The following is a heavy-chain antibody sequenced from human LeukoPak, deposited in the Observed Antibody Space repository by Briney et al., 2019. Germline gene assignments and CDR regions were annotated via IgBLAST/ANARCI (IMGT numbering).Heavy chain of an antibody. Sequence: KPGGSLRLSCAAPGFTFSDYYMSWIRQAPGKGLEWVSYISSSGSTIYYADSVKGRFTISRDNAKNSLYLQMNSLRAEDTAVYYCARFPVIAAAADYWGQGTLVTVSS. CDR2: ISSSGSTI. V-gene: IGHV3-11*04. CDR3: ARFPVIAAAADY. CDR1: GFTFSDYY. D-gene: IGHD6-13*01. J-gene: IGHJ4*02.